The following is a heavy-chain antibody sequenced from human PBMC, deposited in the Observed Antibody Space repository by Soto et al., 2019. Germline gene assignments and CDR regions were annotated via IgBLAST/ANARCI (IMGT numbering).Heavy chain of an antibody. D-gene: IGHD3-22*01. CDR2: IYPGDSDT. CDR1: GYSFTSYW. Sequence: PGESLKISCKGSGYSFTSYWIGWVRQMPGKGLEWMGIIYPGDSDTRYSPSFQGQVTISADKSISTAYLQWSSLKASDTAMYYCARGRYGSSAYYPPVLDAFHNRRQGTMATDSS. J-gene: IGHJ3*02. V-gene: IGHV5-51*01. CDR3: ARGRYGSSAYYPPVLDAFHN.